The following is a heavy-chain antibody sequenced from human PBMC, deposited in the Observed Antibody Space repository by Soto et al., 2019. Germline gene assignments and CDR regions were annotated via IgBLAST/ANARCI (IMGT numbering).Heavy chain of an antibody. CDR2: IYHSGST. D-gene: IGHD3-9*01. V-gene: IGHV4-39*02. J-gene: IGHJ4*02. CDR3: ARTHQAYDILTNYYKGPSSYFDY. Sequence: PSETLSLTCTVSGGSISSSSYYWGWIRQPPGKGLEWIGKIYHSGSTNYNPSLKSRVTISVDTSKNHFSLKLSSVTAADTAVYYCARTHQAYDILTNYYKGPSSYFDYWGQGTLVTVSS. CDR1: GGSISSSSYY.